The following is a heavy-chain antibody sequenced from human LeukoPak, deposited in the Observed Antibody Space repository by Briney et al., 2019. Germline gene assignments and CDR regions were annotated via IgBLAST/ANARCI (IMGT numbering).Heavy chain of an antibody. J-gene: IGHJ2*01. CDR3: ARHYYNGNSDERYWFFDR. D-gene: IGHD4-23*01. V-gene: IGHV4-39*01. Sequence: SETLSLTCTVSGGSISSSTYYWGRIRQPPGKGLEWIGSIYYTGRTYYNPSLRSRVSISVDTSKNQFSLKLTSVTAADTAVYYCARHYYNGNSDERYWFFDRWGRGTLVTVSS. CDR1: GGSISSSTYY. CDR2: IYYTGRT.